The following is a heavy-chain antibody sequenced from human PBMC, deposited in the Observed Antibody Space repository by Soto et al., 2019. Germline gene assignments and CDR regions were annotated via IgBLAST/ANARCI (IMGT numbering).Heavy chain of an antibody. Sequence: SETLSLTCAVSGASITGSYYYWAWLRQSPGMGPEWIGSVFYTCFTSYNPSLESRVSVSVDTSKSQFSLKLSAATAADTAVYYCATSQKGYNWNYFDHWGQGALVTVS. V-gene: IGHV4-39*01. J-gene: IGHJ4*02. CDR1: GASITGSYYY. CDR2: VFYTCFT. D-gene: IGHD1-20*01. CDR3: ATSQKGYNWNYFDH.